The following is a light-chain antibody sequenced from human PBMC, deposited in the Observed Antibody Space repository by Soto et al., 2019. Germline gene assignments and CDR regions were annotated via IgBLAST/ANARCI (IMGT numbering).Light chain of an antibody. CDR1: SGHNSYA. J-gene: IGLJ3*02. CDR3: QTWSTDIRV. CDR2: LNSDGSH. Sequence: QPVLTQPPSASASLGASVKLTCTLSSGHNSYAIAWHQQQPEKGPRYLMKLNSDGSHSKGDGIPDRFSCSSSGAERYLTISSLQSEDEADYYCQTWSTDIRVFGGGTKLTVL. V-gene: IGLV4-69*01.